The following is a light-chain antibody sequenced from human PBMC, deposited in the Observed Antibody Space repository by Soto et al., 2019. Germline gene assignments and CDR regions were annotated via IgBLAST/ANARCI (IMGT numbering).Light chain of an antibody. V-gene: IGKV3-20*01. CDR2: GTS. Sequence: IVLTQSPCTLSLSPGERATLSCRASQSVSSSYFDWYQQRPGQPPRLLIYGTSTRAAGISDRFSGSGSGTDFTLTIYRLEPGDSAVYYCQQYDTSALTFGGGTKVEIK. CDR1: QSVSSSY. J-gene: IGKJ4*01. CDR3: QQYDTSALT.